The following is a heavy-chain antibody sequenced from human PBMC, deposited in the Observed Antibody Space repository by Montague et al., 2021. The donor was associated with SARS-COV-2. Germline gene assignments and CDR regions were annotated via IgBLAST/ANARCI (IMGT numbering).Heavy chain of an antibody. CDR1: GDSTSCPNCY. V-gene: IGHV4-39*01. J-gene: IGHJ5*02. D-gene: IGHD4-17*01. CDR2: IYNSGTT. CDR3: ARHRNYGDHSLDNWFHP. Sequence: SETLSLTCTVSGDSTSCPNCYWGWIRQAPGKGLDWIGTIYNSGTTHYNPSLKSRLTISIDTSKNQLSLKLTSVTAADMAVYYCARHRNYGDHSLDNWFHPWGQGTLVTVSS.